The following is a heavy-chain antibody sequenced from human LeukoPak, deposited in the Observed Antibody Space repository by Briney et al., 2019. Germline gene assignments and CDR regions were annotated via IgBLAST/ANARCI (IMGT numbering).Heavy chain of an antibody. D-gene: IGHD3-10*01. Sequence: SGTLSLTCAVSGGSISSSNWWSWVRQPPGKGLEWIGEIYHSGSTNYNPSLKSRVTISVDTSKNQFSLKLSSMTAADTAVYYCARARYYYGSGSYSNLPKWFDPWGQGTLVTVSS. CDR1: GGSISSSNW. CDR2: IYHSGST. J-gene: IGHJ5*02. V-gene: IGHV4-4*02. CDR3: ARARYYYGSGSYSNLPKWFDP.